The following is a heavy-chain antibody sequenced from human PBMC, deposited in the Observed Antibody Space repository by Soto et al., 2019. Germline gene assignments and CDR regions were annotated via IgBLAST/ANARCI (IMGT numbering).Heavy chain of an antibody. D-gene: IGHD1-26*01. CDR3: ARQLTESGSYHDAFDI. J-gene: IGHJ3*02. V-gene: IGHV4-30-4*01. CDR2: IYYSGST. CDR1: GGSISSGDYY. Sequence: SETLSLTCTVSGGSISSGDYYWSWIRQPPGKGLEWIGYIYYSGSTYYNPSLKSRVTISVDTSKNQFSLKLSSVTAADTAVYYCARQLTESGSYHDAFDIWGQGTMVTVSS.